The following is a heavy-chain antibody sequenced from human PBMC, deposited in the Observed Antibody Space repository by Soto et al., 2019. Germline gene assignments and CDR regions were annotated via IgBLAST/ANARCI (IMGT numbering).Heavy chain of an antibody. J-gene: IGHJ4*02. Sequence: QVQLQESGPGLAKPSETLSLSCTVSGSSISDYYWSWIRQPPGKGLEWIGYMSYSGSTNYNPSLKSRVTISVDTSKNQFSLNLSSVTAADTAVYYCARQRQRLYSGYDPGFDYWGQGTLVTVSS. D-gene: IGHD5-12*01. V-gene: IGHV4-59*01. CDR1: GSSISDYY. CDR2: MSYSGST. CDR3: ARQRQRLYSGYDPGFDY.